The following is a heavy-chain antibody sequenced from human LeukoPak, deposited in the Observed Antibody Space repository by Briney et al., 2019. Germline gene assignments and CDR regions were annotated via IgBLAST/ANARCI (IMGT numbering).Heavy chain of an antibody. D-gene: IGHD5-12*01. CDR3: ARGPSGYHNT. V-gene: IGHV3-30*02. J-gene: IGHJ4*02. Sequence: GGSLRLSCATSGFTFSSYGMHWVRQAPGKGLEWVTFIRYDGNNKYYADSVKGRFTISRDNSKNTLYLQMNSLRAEDTAVYYCARGPSGYHNTGGQGTLVTVSS. CDR2: IRYDGNNK. CDR1: GFTFSSYG.